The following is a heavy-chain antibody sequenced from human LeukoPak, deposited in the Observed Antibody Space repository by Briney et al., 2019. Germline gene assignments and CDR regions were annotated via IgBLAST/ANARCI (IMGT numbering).Heavy chain of an antibody. Sequence: PSETLSLTCTVSGGSISSGGYYWSWIRQHPGTGLEWIGYIYYSGSTYYNPSLKSRVTISVDTSKNQFSLKLSSVTAADTAVYYCARLAVASNKEFDYWGQGTLVTVSS. CDR1: GGSISSGGYY. V-gene: IGHV4-31*03. CDR2: IYYSGST. D-gene: IGHD6-19*01. J-gene: IGHJ4*02. CDR3: ARLAVASNKEFDY.